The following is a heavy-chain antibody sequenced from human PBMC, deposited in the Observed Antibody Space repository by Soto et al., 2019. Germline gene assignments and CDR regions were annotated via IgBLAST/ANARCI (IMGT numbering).Heavy chain of an antibody. CDR2: INTYNGNT. D-gene: IGHD3-16*01. Sequence: ASVKVSCKASGYSFTRYGIAWARQAPGQGLEWMGWINTYNGNTDYAQNLQGRVTLTTDTSTSTAYMELTSLRSNDTAIYYCAMVDVYVTPSPQDVWGQGTTVTVSS. CDR1: GYSFTRYG. V-gene: IGHV1-18*01. J-gene: IGHJ6*02. CDR3: AMVDVYVTPSPQDV.